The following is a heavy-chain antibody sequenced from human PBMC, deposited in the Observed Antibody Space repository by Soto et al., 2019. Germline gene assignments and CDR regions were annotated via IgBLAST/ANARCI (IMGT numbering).Heavy chain of an antibody. D-gene: IGHD5-12*01. V-gene: IGHV4-59*01. CDR2: XXYXXSX. Sequence: LETLSLTCRVADDSISSYSPSWIRQPPGKGLEWXGYXXYXXSXXXXXSXXXRVTISVDTSKNQFSLKLSSVTAADTAVYYCARGRWLQSTRVPVDYWGQGTLVTVSS. CDR1: DDSISSYS. J-gene: IGHJ4*02. CDR3: ARGRWLQSTRVPVDY.